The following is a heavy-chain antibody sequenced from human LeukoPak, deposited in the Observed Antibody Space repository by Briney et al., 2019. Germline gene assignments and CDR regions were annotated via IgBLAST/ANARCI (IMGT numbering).Heavy chain of an antibody. V-gene: IGHV3-66*02. D-gene: IGHD4-17*01. CDR3: AREDYGDYGWSDP. J-gene: IGHJ5*02. CDR2: IYSGGST. Sequence: GGSLRLSCAASGFTVSSNYMSWVRQAPGKGLEWVSVIYSGGSTYYADSVKGRFTISRDNSKNTLYLQMNSLRAEDTAVYYCAREDYGDYGWSDPWGQGTLVTVSS. CDR1: GFTVSSNY.